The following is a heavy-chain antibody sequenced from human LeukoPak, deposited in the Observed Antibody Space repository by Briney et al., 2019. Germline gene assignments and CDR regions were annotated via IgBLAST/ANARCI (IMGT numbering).Heavy chain of an antibody. Sequence: ASVKVSCKPSGYTFTGYYMHWVRQAPGQGLEWIGWINPNSGDTKYAQKFQGRVTMTRDTSISTAYMELSRLRSYDTAVYYCATQRGSYLWGTDFDYWGQGTLVTVSS. CDR3: ATQRGSYLWGTDFDY. CDR1: GYTFTGYY. V-gene: IGHV1-2*02. CDR2: INPNSGDT. J-gene: IGHJ4*02. D-gene: IGHD3-16*01.